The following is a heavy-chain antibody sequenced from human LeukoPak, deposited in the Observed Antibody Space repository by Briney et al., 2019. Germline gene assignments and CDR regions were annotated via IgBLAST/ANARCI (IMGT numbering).Heavy chain of an antibody. CDR3: ARDAYSSSSFDY. Sequence: PGGSLSLSCTASGFILRSYTMNWVRQAPGKGLEWVSSITSSSNYIYYADSMKGRFTISRDNAKNSLYLQMNSLRAEDTAVHYCARDAYSSSSFDYWGQGTLVTVSS. V-gene: IGHV3-21*01. CDR2: ITSSSNYI. CDR1: GFILRSYT. D-gene: IGHD6-19*01. J-gene: IGHJ4*02.